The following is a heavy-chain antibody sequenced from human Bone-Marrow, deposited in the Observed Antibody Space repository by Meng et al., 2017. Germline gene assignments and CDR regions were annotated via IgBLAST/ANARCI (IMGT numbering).Heavy chain of an antibody. CDR3: ARARSTDYYYGMDV. CDR2: ITSDGSST. V-gene: IGHV3-74*01. D-gene: IGHD2-2*01. Sequence: SLMFSCAASGITFSSCRMHWDRQAPGKGLVWVSRITSDGSSTSSADSVKGRYTISRDNAKNSLYLQMNSLRAEDTAVYYCARARSTDYYYGMDVWGQGTTVTVSS. CDR1: GITFSSCR. J-gene: IGHJ6*02.